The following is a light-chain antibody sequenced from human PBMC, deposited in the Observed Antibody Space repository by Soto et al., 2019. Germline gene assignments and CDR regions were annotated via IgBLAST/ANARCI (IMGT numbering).Light chain of an antibody. Sequence: EIVMTQSPATLSVSPGERATLSCRASQRVSSKLAWFQQQPGRAPRLLIYATSASATGIPARFSGSWSGTEFTLTISSLQSEDFAVYYCQQYSEWPLTFGGGTRVEIK. J-gene: IGKJ4*01. CDR1: QRVSSK. V-gene: IGKV3-15*01. CDR3: QQYSEWPLT. CDR2: ATS.